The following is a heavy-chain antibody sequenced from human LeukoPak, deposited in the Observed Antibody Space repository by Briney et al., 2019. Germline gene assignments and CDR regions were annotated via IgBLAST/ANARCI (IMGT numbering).Heavy chain of an antibody. CDR2: IFYGGTT. V-gene: IGHV4-39*02. D-gene: IGHD4-17*01. CDR1: GGSISSSSYY. CDR3: ARAGAVTIDY. Sequence: PSETLSLTCTVSGGSISSSSYYWGWIRQPPGKGLEWIGNIFYGGTTYYNPSLKSRVTISIDTSKNHFSLRLSSVTAADTAVYYCARAGAVTIDYWGQGTLVTVSS. J-gene: IGHJ4*02.